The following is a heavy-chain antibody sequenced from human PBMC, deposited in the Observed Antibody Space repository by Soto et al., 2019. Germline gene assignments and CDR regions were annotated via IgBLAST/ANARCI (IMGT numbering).Heavy chain of an antibody. CDR1: GGTFSSYA. J-gene: IGHJ6*02. CDR3: ARERLVNPAMVGWGNYYYYGMDV. V-gene: IGHV1-69*01. CDR2: IIPIFGTA. D-gene: IGHD5-18*01. Sequence: QVQLVQSGAEVKKPGSSVKVSCKASGGTFSSYAISWVRQAPGQGLEWMGGIIPIFGTANYAQKFQGRVTITADESTSTAYMELSSLRSEDTAVYYCARERLVNPAMVGWGNYYYYGMDVWGQGTTVTVSS.